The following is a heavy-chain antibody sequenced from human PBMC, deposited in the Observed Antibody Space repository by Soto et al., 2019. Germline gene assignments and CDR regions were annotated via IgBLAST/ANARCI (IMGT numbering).Heavy chain of an antibody. V-gene: IGHV3-11*05. CDR1: GLTFSNYF. CDR3: ARELDGIDV. CDR2: ITHRGDYT. J-gene: IGHJ6*02. Sequence: QVQLVESGGGWVKPGGSLSLSFAASGLTFSNYFMSWIRQAPGKGLEWVSYITHRGDYTKYADSVQGRFTISRDNAKKSLYLQMNSLRAEDTAVYYCARELDGIDVWGQGNTVIVSS.